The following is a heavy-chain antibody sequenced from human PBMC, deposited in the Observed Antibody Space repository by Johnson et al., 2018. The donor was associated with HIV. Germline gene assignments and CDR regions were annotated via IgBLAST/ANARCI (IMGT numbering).Heavy chain of an antibody. V-gene: IGHV3-30*04. CDR3: ATDAFDI. Sequence: QVQLVESGGGLVQPGGSLRLSCAASGFSFSNYAMDWVRQAPGKGLEWVAFVSSDGSNKYYADSVKGRFTLSRDNSKNTLYLQMNSLRAEDTAVYYCATDAFDIWGQGTMVTVSS. CDR1: GFSFSNYA. J-gene: IGHJ3*02. CDR2: VSSDGSNK.